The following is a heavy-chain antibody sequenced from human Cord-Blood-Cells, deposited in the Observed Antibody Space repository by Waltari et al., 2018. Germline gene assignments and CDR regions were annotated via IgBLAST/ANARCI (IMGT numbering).Heavy chain of an antibody. Sequence: QVQLQESGPGLVKPSETLSLTCTVSGGSISSYYWSWIRQPPGKGLEWIGYIYYSGSTNDNPSLKSRGTISVDTSKNQFSLKLSSVTAADTAVYYWARGALDNGNYNWYFDLWGRGTLVTVSS. CDR1: GGSISSYY. CDR3: ARGALDNGNYNWYFDL. V-gene: IGHV4-59*01. D-gene: IGHD1-7*01. J-gene: IGHJ2*01. CDR2: IYYSGST.